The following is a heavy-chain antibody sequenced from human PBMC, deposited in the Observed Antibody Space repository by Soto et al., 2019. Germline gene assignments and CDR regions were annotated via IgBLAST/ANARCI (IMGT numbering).Heavy chain of an antibody. Sequence: GESLRLSCAASGFTFSSYAMSWVRQAPGKGLEWVSAISGSDGSTYYADSVKGRFTISRDNSKNTLYLQMNSLRAEDTAVYYCAKXNETYYGSGRDFTTFDYWGQGTLVTVSS. CDR1: GFTFSSYA. D-gene: IGHD3-10*01. J-gene: IGHJ4*02. CDR3: AKXNETYYGSGRDFTTFDY. V-gene: IGHV3-23*01. CDR2: ISGSDGST.